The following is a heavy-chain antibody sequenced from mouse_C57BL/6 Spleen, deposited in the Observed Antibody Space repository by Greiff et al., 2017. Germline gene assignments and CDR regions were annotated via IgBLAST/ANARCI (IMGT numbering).Heavy chain of an antibody. CDR2: INPSNGGT. CDR3: AREDSTMVTTNYAMGD. J-gene: IGHJ4*01. Sequence: QVQLQQPGTELVKPGASVKLSCKASGYTFTSYWMHWVKQRPGQGLEWIGNINPSNGGTNYNEKFKSKATLTVDKSSSTAYMQLSSLTSEDSAVYDCAREDSTMVTTNYAMGDWGQGTTVTGAS. V-gene: IGHV1-53*01. CDR1: GYTFTSYW. D-gene: IGHD2-2*01.